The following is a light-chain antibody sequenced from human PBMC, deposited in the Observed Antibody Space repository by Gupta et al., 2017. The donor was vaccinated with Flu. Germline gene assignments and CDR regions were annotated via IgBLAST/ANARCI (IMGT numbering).Light chain of an antibody. J-gene: IGLJ3*02. V-gene: IGLV3-1*01. CDR2: TDS. Sequence: VSPAQTAPITCSGVNWGDNYACWYQQPPHQPPVLIICTDSKRPSALPGRFSGPLSGNTAPLTISGNPAMDEADYYRQAWDSSKVFGGGTKLTVL. CDR1: NWGDNY. CDR3: QAWDSSKV.